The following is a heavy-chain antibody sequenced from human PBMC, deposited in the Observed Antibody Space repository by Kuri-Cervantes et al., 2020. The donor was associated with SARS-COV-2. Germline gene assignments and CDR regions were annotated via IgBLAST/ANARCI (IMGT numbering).Heavy chain of an antibody. J-gene: IGHJ2*01. CDR3: AKDRLEQQLAWYFDL. Sequence: GGSLRLSCAASGFTVSSNYMSWVRQAPGKGLEWVSAISGSGGSTYYADSVKGRFTISRDNSKNTLYLQMNSLRAEDTAVYYCAKDRLEQQLAWYFDLWGRGTLVTVSS. CDR2: ISGSGGST. V-gene: IGHV3-23*01. CDR1: GFTVSSNY. D-gene: IGHD6-13*01.